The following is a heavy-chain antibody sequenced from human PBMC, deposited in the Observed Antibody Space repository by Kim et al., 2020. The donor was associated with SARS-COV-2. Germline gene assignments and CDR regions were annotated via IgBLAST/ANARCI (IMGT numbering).Heavy chain of an antibody. J-gene: IGHJ4*02. Sequence: PSLKSRVTISVDKSKTQFSLKLSSVTAADTAVYYCARAYSGSYYPYLDYWGQGTLVTVSS. D-gene: IGHD1-26*01. V-gene: IGHV4-4*02. CDR3: ARAYSGSYYPYLDY.